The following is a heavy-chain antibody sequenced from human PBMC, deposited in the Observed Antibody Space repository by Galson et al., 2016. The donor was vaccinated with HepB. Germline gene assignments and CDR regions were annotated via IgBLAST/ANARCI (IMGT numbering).Heavy chain of an antibody. CDR1: GFPFNNYG. CDR2: IWSDGRSE. CDR3: ARDPSSAFDIVVVTLPPDY. V-gene: IGHV3-33*01. J-gene: IGHJ4*02. Sequence: SLRLSCAASGFPFNNYGMHWVRQAPGKGLEWVAFIWSDGRSEHYADSVKGRFTISRDNSKNTLYLQMNSLRAEDTAIYYCARDPSSAFDIVVVTLPPDYWGPGILVTVAS. D-gene: IGHD2-2*01.